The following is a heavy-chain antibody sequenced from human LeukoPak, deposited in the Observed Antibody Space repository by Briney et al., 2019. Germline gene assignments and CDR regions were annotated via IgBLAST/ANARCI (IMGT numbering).Heavy chain of an antibody. D-gene: IGHD6-19*01. V-gene: IGHV4-4*02. J-gene: IGHJ4*02. CDR3: AREENSSGWVPYYFDY. Sequence: SETLSLTCAVSGGSISSNNWWWSWVRQPPGKGLEWIGEIYHSGSTNYNPSLKSRVTISVDTSKNQFSLKLSSVTAADTAVYYCAREENSSGWVPYYFDYWGQGTLVTVSS. CDR2: IYHSGST. CDR1: GGSISSNNW.